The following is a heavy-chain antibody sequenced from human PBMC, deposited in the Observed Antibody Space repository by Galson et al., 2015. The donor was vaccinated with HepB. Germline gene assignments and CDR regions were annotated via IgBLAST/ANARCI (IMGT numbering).Heavy chain of an antibody. CDR3: ARGPRYCSGGSCSDV. J-gene: IGHJ3*01. Sequence: SVKVSCKASGYTFTSYDINWVRQAPGQGLEWMGWMNPNSGNTGYAQKFQGRVTMTRNTSISTAYMELSSLRSEGTAVYYCARGPRYCSGGSCSDVWGQGTMVTVSS. CDR2: MNPNSGNT. CDR1: GYTFTSYD. D-gene: IGHD2-15*01. V-gene: IGHV1-8*01.